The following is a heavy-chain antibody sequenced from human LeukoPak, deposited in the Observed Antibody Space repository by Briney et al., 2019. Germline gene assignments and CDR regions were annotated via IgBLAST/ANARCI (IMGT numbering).Heavy chain of an antibody. V-gene: IGHV3-23*01. CDR3: AKVYYYGSGSYYNDAFDI. D-gene: IGHD3-10*01. CDR1: GFTFSSYA. Sequence: PGGSLRLSCAASGFTFSSYAMSWVRQATGKGLEWVSAISGSGGSTYYADSVEGRFTISRDNSKNTLYLQMNSLRAEDTAVYYCAKVYYYGSGSYYNDAFDIWGQGTMVTVSS. CDR2: ISGSGGST. J-gene: IGHJ3*02.